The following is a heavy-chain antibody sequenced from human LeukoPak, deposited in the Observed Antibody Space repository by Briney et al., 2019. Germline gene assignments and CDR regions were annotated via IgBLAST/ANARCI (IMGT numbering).Heavy chain of an antibody. CDR3: ARGRSSGWRSLYYFDC. Sequence: GGSLRLSCAASGFTFSDYYMSWIRQAPGKGLEWVSYISSSGSTIFYADSVKGRFTISRDNAKNSLYVQMNSLRAEDTAVYYCARGRSSGWRSLYYFDCWGQGTLVTVSS. V-gene: IGHV3-11*04. J-gene: IGHJ4*02. CDR2: ISSSGSTI. CDR1: GFTFSDYY. D-gene: IGHD6-19*01.